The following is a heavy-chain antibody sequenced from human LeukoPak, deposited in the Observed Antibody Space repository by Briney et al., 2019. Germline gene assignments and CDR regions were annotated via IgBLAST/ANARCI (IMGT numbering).Heavy chain of an antibody. CDR2: IYHSGST. D-gene: IGHD3-10*01. CDR3: ARSATVTRGI. J-gene: IGHJ3*02. V-gene: IGHV4-30-2*01. CDR1: GGSISSGGDY. Sequence: SQTLSLTCTVSGGSISSGGDYWSWIRQPPGKGLEWIGYIYHSGSTYYNPSLKSRVTISVDRSKNQFSLKLSSVTAADTAVYYCARSATVTRGIWGQGTMVTVSS.